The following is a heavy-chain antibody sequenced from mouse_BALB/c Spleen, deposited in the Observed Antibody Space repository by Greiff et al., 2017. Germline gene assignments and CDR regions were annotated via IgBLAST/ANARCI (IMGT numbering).Heavy chain of an antibody. V-gene: IGHV8-11*01. J-gene: IGHJ2*01. CDR1: GFSLSTYGIG. CDR2: IWWNDNK. CDR3: ARMMYGNFYYFDY. D-gene: IGHD2-10*02. Sequence: QVTLKESGPGILQPSQTLSLTCSFSGFSLSTYGIGVGWIRQPSGQGLEWLAHIWWNDNKYYNTALKSRLTISKDTSNNQVFLQIASVDTADTATYYCARMMYGNFYYFDYWGQGTTLTVSS.